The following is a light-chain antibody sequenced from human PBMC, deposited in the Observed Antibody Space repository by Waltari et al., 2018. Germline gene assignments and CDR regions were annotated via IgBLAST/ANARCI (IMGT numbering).Light chain of an antibody. J-gene: IGKJ2*01. Sequence: DIQMTQSPASLSASVGDRVTITCRSSQSIGHYLNWYQQKPHQAPRLLIYAASILQSGVPSRFSFSGSVTLFTLTISLLQSEVFASYFFLHISISPYT. CDR3: LHISISPYT. V-gene: IGKV1-39*01. CDR2: AAS. CDR1: QSIGHY.